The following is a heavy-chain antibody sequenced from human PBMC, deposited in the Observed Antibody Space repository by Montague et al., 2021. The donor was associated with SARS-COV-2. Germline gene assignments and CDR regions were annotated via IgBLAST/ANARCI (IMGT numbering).Heavy chain of an antibody. CDR3: ARCVHQTLTVIGFRGKSAIDY. CDR1: GGSFSGYY. CDR2: INHSGTT. V-gene: IGHV4-34*01. J-gene: IGHJ4*02. D-gene: IGHD2-21*01. Sequence: SETLSLTCAVYGGSFSGYYWNWIRQSPGTGLEWIAEINHSGTTNYNFNPSLRSRVTISVDTSKSQFSLKLSSVTAADTGVYYCARCVHQTLTVIGFRGKSAIDYWGQGTLVTVSS.